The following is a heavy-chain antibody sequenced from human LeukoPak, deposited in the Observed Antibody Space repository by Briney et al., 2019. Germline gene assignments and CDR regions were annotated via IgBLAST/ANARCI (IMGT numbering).Heavy chain of an antibody. CDR3: ARQEGYCSGGSCRYNWFDP. Sequence: GESLKISCKTSGYSFTSYWIHWVRQMPGKELEWMGSIYPGNSDTRYSPSFQGQVTISADKSISTAYLQWSSLKASDTAMYYCARQEGYCSGGSCRYNWFDPWGQGTLVTVSS. CDR1: GYSFTSYW. D-gene: IGHD2-15*01. V-gene: IGHV5-51*01. J-gene: IGHJ5*02. CDR2: IYPGNSDT.